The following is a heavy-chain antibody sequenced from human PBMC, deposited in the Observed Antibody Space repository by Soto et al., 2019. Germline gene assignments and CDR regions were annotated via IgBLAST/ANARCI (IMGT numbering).Heavy chain of an antibody. CDR3: HGYGY. CDR1: GFTVSSANY. Sequence: EVQLVESGGGLIQPGGSLRLSCVVSGFTVSSANYMSWVRQAPGKGLEWVSVIYSAGTTYYADSVKGRFTISRDNSKNTLDLQMNSLRAEDTAAYYYHGYGYWGQGTLVTVSS. CDR2: IYSAGTT. V-gene: IGHV3-53*01. D-gene: IGHD5-12*01. J-gene: IGHJ4*02.